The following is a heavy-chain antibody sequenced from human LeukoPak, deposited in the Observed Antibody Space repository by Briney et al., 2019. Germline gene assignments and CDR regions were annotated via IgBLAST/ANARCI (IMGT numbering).Heavy chain of an antibody. D-gene: IGHD3-10*01. CDR1: GFAFSTYW. CDR2: IKSDGSST. V-gene: IGHV3-74*03. J-gene: IGHJ4*02. CDR3: ARVGGRGSIGGDC. Sequence: PGGSLRLSCAASGFAFSTYWMHWVRQAPGNGLVWVSRIKSDGSSTTYADFVKGRFTVSRDNAKNTLYLQMSSLRAEDTAMYFCARVGGRGSIGGDCWGQGTLVTVSS.